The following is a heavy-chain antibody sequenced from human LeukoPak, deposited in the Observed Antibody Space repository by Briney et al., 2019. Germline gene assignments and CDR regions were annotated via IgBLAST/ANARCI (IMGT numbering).Heavy chain of an antibody. Sequence: ASVKVSCKASRYTFTDYYIHWVRQAPGQGLEWMGWISPNNGGTNYAQKFQGRVTMTRDTSISTAYMELSRLRSDDTAVYYCARGGCANGVCPTNYWGQGTLVTVSS. CDR3: ARGGCANGVCPTNY. J-gene: IGHJ4*02. CDR2: ISPNNGGT. CDR1: RYTFTDYY. V-gene: IGHV1-2*02. D-gene: IGHD2-8*01.